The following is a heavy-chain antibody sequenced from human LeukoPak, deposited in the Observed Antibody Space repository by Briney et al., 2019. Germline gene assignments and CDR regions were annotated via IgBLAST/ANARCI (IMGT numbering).Heavy chain of an antibody. CDR3: ARDYYGP. CDR1: GFTVSNNY. J-gene: IGHJ5*02. V-gene: IGHV3-66*03. Sequence: GGSLRLSCAASGFTVSNNYMRWVRQAPGKGLEGVSSIYNRGSTSYVDSVKGRFTISRDNSKNTLFLQMNSLRVEDTAVYYCARDYYGPWGQGTLVTVSS. CDR2: IYNRGST. D-gene: IGHD3-22*01.